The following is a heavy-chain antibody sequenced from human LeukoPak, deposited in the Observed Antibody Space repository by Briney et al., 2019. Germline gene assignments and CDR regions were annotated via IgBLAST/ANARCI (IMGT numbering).Heavy chain of an antibody. J-gene: IGHJ6*03. CDR1: GFTFSSYA. CDR2: ISGSGGST. CDR3: TTDLYNWNDGGYMDV. Sequence: GGSLRLSCAASGFTFSSYAMSWVRQAPGKGLEWVSAISGSGGSTYYADSVKGRFTISRDNSKNTLYLQMNSLKTEDTAVYYCTTDLYNWNDGGYMDVWGKGTTVTVSS. D-gene: IGHD1-1*01. V-gene: IGHV3-23*01.